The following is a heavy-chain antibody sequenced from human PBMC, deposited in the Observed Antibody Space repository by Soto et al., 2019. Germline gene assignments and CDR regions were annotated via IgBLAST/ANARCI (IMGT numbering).Heavy chain of an antibody. J-gene: IGHJ3*02. CDR3: ANGTGDGLRYYGFDI. CDR2: ISSRRGYI. D-gene: IGHD4-17*01. Sequence: EVQLVESGGGLVKPGGSLRLSCAASGFSFSSYSMNWVRLAPGKGLEWVSPISSRRGYIYYADSLRGRFTISRDNAQNSLILRLSGLGAAVTAVSCGANGTGDGLRYYGFDIWGQGTMVTVSS. V-gene: IGHV3-21*06. CDR1: GFSFSSYS.